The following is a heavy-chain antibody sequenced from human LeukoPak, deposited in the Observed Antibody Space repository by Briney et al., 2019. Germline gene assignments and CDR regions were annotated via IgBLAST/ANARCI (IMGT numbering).Heavy chain of an antibody. CDR3: ARGARLTMVRGVIRYYYMDV. V-gene: IGHV3-53*01. CDR2: IYSGGST. D-gene: IGHD3-10*01. CDR1: GFTVSSNY. Sequence: GGSLRLSCAASGFTVSSNYMSWVRQAPGKGLEWVSVIYSGGSTYYADSVKGRFTISRDNSKNTLYLQINILRAEDTAVYFCARGARLTMVRGVIRYYYMDVWGKGTTVTISS. J-gene: IGHJ6*03.